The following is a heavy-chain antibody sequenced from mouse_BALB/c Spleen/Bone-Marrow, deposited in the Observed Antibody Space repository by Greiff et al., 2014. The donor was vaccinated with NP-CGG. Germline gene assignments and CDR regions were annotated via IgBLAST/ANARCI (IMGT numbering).Heavy chain of an antibody. V-gene: IGHV1-80*01. CDR1: GYAFSSYW. Sequence: VKLVESGAELVRPGSSVKISCKASGYAFSSYWMNWVKQRPGQGLEWIGQIYPGDGDTNYNGKLKGKATLTADKSSSTAYMQLSSLTSEDSAVYFCARTGNLAWFAYWGQGTLVTVSA. J-gene: IGHJ3*01. CDR2: IYPGDGDT. D-gene: IGHD2-1*01. CDR3: ARTGNLAWFAY.